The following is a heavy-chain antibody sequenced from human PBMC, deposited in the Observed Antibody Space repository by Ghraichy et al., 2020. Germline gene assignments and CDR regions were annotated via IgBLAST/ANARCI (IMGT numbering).Heavy chain of an antibody. D-gene: IGHD3-10*01. J-gene: IGHJ4*02. V-gene: IGHV2-5*02. CDR2: IYWDDGK. Sequence: FSGCSLGARGVGVGLIRQPPGAALGWLALIYWDDGKRYSPSLKSRLTITKDTSKNQVVLTMTNMDPVDTSPYYCAHVYYYGSGSPYYCDYWGQGTLVTVSS. CDR1: GCSLGARGVG. CDR3: AHVYYYGSGSPYYCDY.